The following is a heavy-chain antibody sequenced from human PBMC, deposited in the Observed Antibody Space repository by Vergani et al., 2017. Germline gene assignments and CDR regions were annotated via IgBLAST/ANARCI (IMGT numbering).Heavy chain of an antibody. CDR3: ARGTSCSSTSCYRFGYYYYYYMDV. D-gene: IGHD2-2*01. J-gene: IGHJ6*03. CDR1: GFTFSSYW. V-gene: IGHV3-7*01. CDR2: IKQDGNEK. Sequence: EVQLVESGGGLVQPGGSLRLSCAAPGFTFSSYWMSWVRQAPGKGLEWVANIKQDGNEKYYVDSVKGRFTISRDNAKNSLYLQMNSLRAEDTAVYYCARGTSCSSTSCYRFGYYYYYYMDVWGKGTTVTVSS.